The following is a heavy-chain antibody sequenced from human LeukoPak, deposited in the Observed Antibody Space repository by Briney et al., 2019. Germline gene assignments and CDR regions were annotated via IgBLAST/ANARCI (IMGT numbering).Heavy chain of an antibody. Sequence: SETLSLTCTVSGDSIGSYYWSWIRQPPGKGLEWIGNIFYSGKTNYNPSLKSRVTISVDTSKNQFSLNLSSVTAADTAVYYCARHRLIAAVARGMDVWGQGTTVTVSS. V-gene: IGHV4-59*08. CDR3: ARHRLIAAVARGMDV. D-gene: IGHD6-13*01. J-gene: IGHJ6*02. CDR1: GDSIGSYY. CDR2: IFYSGKT.